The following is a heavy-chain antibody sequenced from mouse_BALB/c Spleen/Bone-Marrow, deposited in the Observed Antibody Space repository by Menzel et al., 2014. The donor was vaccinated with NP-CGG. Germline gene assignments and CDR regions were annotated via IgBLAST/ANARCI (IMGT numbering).Heavy chain of an antibody. Sequence: EVKLVESGGGLVQPGGSLKLSCATSGFTFSDYYMCWVRQTPEKRLEWVAYISNGGGSTYYPDTVKGRFTIPRDNAKNTLYLQMSRLKSEDTAMYYCARHLYGNYGAMDYWGQGTSVTVSS. J-gene: IGHJ4*01. CDR2: ISNGGGST. V-gene: IGHV5-12*02. CDR1: GFTFSDYY. CDR3: ARHLYGNYGAMDY. D-gene: IGHD2-1*01.